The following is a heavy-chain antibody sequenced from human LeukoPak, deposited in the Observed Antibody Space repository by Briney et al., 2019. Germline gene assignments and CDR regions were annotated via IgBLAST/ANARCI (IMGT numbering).Heavy chain of an antibody. Sequence: SETLSLTCSVSGYSLTTNYSWGWIRQPPGKGLEWIGSVHHRGRTFYNPSLKSRLTISLETSKNQFSLKLSSVTAADTAVYYCARVNSSGYWKGGLDYWGQGTLVTVSS. D-gene: IGHD3-22*01. CDR1: GYSLTTNYS. CDR3: ARVNSSGYWKGGLDY. CDR2: VHHRGRT. V-gene: IGHV4-38-2*02. J-gene: IGHJ4*02.